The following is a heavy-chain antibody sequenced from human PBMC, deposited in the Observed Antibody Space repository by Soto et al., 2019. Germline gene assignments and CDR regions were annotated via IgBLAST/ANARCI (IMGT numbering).Heavy chain of an antibody. D-gene: IGHD3-22*01. Sequence: SVKVSCKASGGTFSSYAISWVRQAPGQGLEWMGGIIPIFGTANYAQKFQGRVTITADESTSTAYMELSSLRSEDTAVYYCARGADYYDSSGYYQVPYVFDYWGQGTLVTVSS. CDR3: ARGADYYDSSGYYQVPYVFDY. J-gene: IGHJ4*02. CDR2: IIPIFGTA. CDR1: GGTFSSYA. V-gene: IGHV1-69*13.